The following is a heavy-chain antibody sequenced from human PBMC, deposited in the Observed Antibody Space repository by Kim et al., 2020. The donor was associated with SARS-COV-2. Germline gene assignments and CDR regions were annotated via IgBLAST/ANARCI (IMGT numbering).Heavy chain of an antibody. D-gene: IGHD5-18*01. CDR2: IYYSGST. J-gene: IGHJ4*02. Sequence: SETLSLTCTVSGGSISSSSYYWGWIRQPPGKGLEWIGSIYYSGSTYYNPSLKSRVTISVDTSKNQFSLKLSSVTAADTAVYYCARRRGGQLWLRGGYYFDYWGQGTLVTVSS. CDR1: GGSISSSSYY. V-gene: IGHV4-39*01. CDR3: ARRRGGQLWLRGGYYFDY.